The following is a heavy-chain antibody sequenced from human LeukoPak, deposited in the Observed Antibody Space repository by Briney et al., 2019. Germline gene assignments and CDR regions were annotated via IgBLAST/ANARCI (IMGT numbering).Heavy chain of an antibody. CDR1: GGSISSGGYY. V-gene: IGHV4-31*03. D-gene: IGHD3-22*01. Sequence: SQTLSLTCTVSGGSISSGGYYWSWIRQHPGKGLEWIGYIYYSGSTYYNPSLKSRVTISVDTSKNQFSLKLSSVTAADTAVYYCARGGYYDSSGYDIDYWGQGTLVTVSS. CDR3: ARGGYYDSSGYDIDY. J-gene: IGHJ4*02. CDR2: IYYSGST.